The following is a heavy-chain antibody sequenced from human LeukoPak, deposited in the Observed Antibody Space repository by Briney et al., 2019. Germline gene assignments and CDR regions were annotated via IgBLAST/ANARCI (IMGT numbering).Heavy chain of an antibody. J-gene: IGHJ3*01. Sequence: PGGSLRLSCAASGFTVNSDYMTWVRQAPGKGLEWVSLISSGGTTYYADSVRGRVTISRDNSKNTLYLRMNSLRPEDTAVYYCASPIFRGSYYDSRLFDVWGPGTMVTVSS. D-gene: IGHD1-26*01. V-gene: IGHV3-66*02. CDR2: ISSGGTT. CDR3: ASPIFRGSYYDSRLFDV. CDR1: GFTVNSDY.